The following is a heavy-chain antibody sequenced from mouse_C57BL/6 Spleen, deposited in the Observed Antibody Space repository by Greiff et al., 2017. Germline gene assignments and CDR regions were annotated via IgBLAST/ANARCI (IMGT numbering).Heavy chain of an antibody. J-gene: IGHJ3*01. Sequence: EVKLVESGPGLVKPSQSLSLTCSVTGYSITSGYYWNWIRQFPGNKLEWMGYISYDGSNNYNPSLKNRISITRDTSKNQFFLKLNSVTTEDTATYYCARDNDYDRFAYWGQGTLVTVSA. CDR3: ARDNDYDRFAY. CDR2: ISYDGSN. D-gene: IGHD2-4*01. CDR1: GYSITSGYY. V-gene: IGHV3-6*01.